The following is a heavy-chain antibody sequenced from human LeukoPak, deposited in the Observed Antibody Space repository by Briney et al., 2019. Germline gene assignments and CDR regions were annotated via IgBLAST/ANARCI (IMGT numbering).Heavy chain of an antibody. Sequence: QPGGSLRLSCAASGFAFSNYWLGWVRQAPGRGLEWVANMKQDGSEEYYVESVRGRFTISRDNAKNSLYLQMNSLRVEDTGVYYCARDRGPNTFDHWGQGTLVTVSS. D-gene: IGHD3-10*01. V-gene: IGHV3-7*01. CDR1: GFAFSNYW. CDR2: MKQDGSEE. J-gene: IGHJ4*02. CDR3: ARDRGPNTFDH.